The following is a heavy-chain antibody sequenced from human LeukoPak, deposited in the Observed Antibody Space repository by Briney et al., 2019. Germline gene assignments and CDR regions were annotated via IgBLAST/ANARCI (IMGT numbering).Heavy chain of an antibody. CDR2: IYPGDSAT. J-gene: IGHJ5*02. CDR3: ARRSEGRWFDP. V-gene: IGHV5-51*01. Sequence: GGSLQISRGGSGFNVKNYWIGGGRQLPGKGLDWMGIIYPGDSATRYSPSFQGQVTISADKSISTAYLQWRSLKASDTAMYYCARRSEGRWFDPWGQGTLVTVSS. CDR1: GFNVKNYW.